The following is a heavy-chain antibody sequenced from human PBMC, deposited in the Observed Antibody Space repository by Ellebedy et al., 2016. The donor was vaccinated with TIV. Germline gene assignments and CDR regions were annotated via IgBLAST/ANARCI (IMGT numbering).Heavy chain of an antibody. D-gene: IGHD6-19*01. CDR3: ASGLAKHDY. Sequence: SETLSLXXTVSGGSISSSSYYWGWIRQPPGKGLEWIGSIYYSGSTYYNPSLKSRVTISVDTSKNQFSLKLSSVTAADTAVYYCASGLAKHDYWGQGTLVTVSS. CDR1: GGSISSSSYY. CDR2: IYYSGST. V-gene: IGHV4-39*01. J-gene: IGHJ4*02.